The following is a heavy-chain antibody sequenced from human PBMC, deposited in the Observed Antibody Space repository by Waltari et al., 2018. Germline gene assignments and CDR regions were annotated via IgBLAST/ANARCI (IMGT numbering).Heavy chain of an antibody. CDR3: ATGGNWSPLGDY. CDR1: GFTFSSFS. V-gene: IGHV3-21*01. Sequence: EVQLVASGGGLVKPGGSLRLSGAASGFTFSSFSMTWVRQAPGKGLEWVSSISSSSHYIYYAYYADSVKGRFTISRDDAKNSLYLQMNSLRAEDTAVYYCATGGNWSPLGDYWGQGTLVTVSS. CDR2: ISSSSHYIYYA. D-gene: IGHD1-1*01. J-gene: IGHJ4*02.